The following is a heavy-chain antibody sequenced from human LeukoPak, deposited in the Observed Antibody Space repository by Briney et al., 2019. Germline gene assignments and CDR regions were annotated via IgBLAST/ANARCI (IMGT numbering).Heavy chain of an antibody. D-gene: IGHD5-18*01. CDR3: ARGRYSVLDY. V-gene: IGHV4-34*01. CDR1: GVSFSGYY. CDR2: INHSGST. J-gene: IGHJ4*02. Sequence: SETLSLTCAVYGVSFSGYYWSWIRQPPGKGLEWIGEINHSGSTNYNPSLKSRVTISVDTSKNQFSLKLSSVTAADTAVYYCARGRYSVLDYWGQGTLVTVSS.